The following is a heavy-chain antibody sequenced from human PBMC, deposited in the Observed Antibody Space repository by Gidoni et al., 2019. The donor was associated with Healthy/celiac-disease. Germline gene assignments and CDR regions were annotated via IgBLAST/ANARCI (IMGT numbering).Heavy chain of an antibody. Sequence: QVTLKESGPVLVKPTETLTLTCTVSGFSLSNARMGVSWIRQPPGKALEWLAHIFSNDEKSYSTSLKSRLTISKDTSKSQVVLTMTNMDPVDTATYYCARIEDDILTGYYTYWGQGTLVTVSS. D-gene: IGHD3-9*01. V-gene: IGHV2-26*01. CDR2: IFSNDEK. CDR1: GFSLSNARMG. J-gene: IGHJ4*02. CDR3: ARIEDDILTGYYTY.